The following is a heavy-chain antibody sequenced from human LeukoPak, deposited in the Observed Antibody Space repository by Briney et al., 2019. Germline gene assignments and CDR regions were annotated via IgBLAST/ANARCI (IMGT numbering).Heavy chain of an antibody. V-gene: IGHV3-23*01. Sequence: GGSLRLSCAASGFTFSSYAMSWVRQAPGKGLEWVSAISGSGGSTYYADSVKGRFTISRDNSKNTLYLQMNSLRAEDTAVYYCANLRGFGEVVPDTAFDIWGQGTMVTVSS. CDR1: GFTFSSYA. CDR2: ISGSGGST. CDR3: ANLRGFGEVVPDTAFDI. J-gene: IGHJ3*02. D-gene: IGHD3-10*01.